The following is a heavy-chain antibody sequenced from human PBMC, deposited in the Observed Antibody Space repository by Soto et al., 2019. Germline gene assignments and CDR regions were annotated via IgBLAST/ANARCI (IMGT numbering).Heavy chain of an antibody. CDR1: GGSFSGYY. J-gene: IGHJ6*02. CDR3: ARDPHYGSGVNYYYYYGMDV. CDR2: INHSGST. Sequence: SETLSLTCAVYGGSFSGYYWSWIRQPPGKGLEWIGEINHSGSTNYNPSLKSRVTISVDTSKNQFSLKLSSVTAADTAVYYCARDPHYGSGVNYYYYYGMDVWGQGTTVTVSS. D-gene: IGHD3-10*01. V-gene: IGHV4-34*01.